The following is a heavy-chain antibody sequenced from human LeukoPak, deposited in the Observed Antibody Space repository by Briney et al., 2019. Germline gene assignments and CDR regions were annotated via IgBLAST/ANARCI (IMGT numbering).Heavy chain of an antibody. CDR2: INPNSGGT. CDR3: ARGDIVVVPAASLGNFDY. CDR1: GYTFTGYY. V-gene: IGHV1-2*02. D-gene: IGHD2-2*01. Sequence: GASVKVSCKASGYTFTGYYTHWVRQAPGQGLEWMGWINPNSGGTNYAQKFQGRVTMTRDTSISTAYMELSRLRSDDTAVYYCARGDIVVVPAASLGNFDYWGQGTLVTVSS. J-gene: IGHJ4*02.